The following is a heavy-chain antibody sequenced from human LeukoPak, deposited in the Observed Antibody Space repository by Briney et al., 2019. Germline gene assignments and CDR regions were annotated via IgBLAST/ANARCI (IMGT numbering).Heavy chain of an antibody. J-gene: IGHJ3*02. CDR3: AKPSYYDSSGYPGRLAAFDI. V-gene: IGHV1-2*06. CDR2: INPNTGGT. CDR1: GYTFTGYY. D-gene: IGHD3-22*01. Sequence: ASVKVSCKASGYTFTGYYMHWVRQAPGQGLEWMGRINPNTGGTNYAQKFQGRVTMTRDTSISTAYMELSRLRSDDTAVYYCAKPSYYDSSGYPGRLAAFDIWGQGTMVTVSS.